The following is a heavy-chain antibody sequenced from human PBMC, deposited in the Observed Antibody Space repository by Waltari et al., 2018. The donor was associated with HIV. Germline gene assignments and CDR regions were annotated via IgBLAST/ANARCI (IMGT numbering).Heavy chain of an antibody. CDR1: RSTFSSEA. D-gene: IGHD2-8*01. CDR2: ISYDGTNK. CDR3: ARDGAPPNY. V-gene: IGHV3-30*04. J-gene: IGHJ4*02. Sequence: QVQLLESGGGVVQPGRSLRCSRAAPRSTFSSEAMHLVPQAPGKGLEWVAAISYDGTNKYYAESVKGRFTISRDNSKNTLYVEMSSLSPEDTAVYFCARDGAPPNYWGQGTLVTVSS.